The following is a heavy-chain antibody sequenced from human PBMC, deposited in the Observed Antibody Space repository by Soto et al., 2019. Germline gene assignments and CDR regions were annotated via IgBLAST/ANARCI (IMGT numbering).Heavy chain of an antibody. Sequence: EVQLLESGGGLIQPGGSLRLSCAASGFMFSSYAMSWVRQAPGKGLEWVSSISASGGTANLADSVEGRCTISRDNSKSTVYLQMNRLRAEDTAVYYCAKLTYPSDSTGYYYERVSGWIDSWGQGTLVTVSS. J-gene: IGHJ5*01. D-gene: IGHD3-22*01. V-gene: IGHV3-23*01. CDR1: GFMFSSYA. CDR2: ISASGGTA. CDR3: AKLTYPSDSTGYYYERVSGWIDS.